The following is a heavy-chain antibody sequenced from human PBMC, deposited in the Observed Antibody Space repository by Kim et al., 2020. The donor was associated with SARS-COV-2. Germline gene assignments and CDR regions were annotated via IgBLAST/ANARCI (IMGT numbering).Heavy chain of an antibody. V-gene: IGHV1-18*01. CDR2: ISAYNGNT. D-gene: IGHD5-12*01. CDR3: ARDHLVRWLQSPGSY. J-gene: IGHJ4*02. Sequence: ASVKVSCKASGYTFTSYGISWVRQAPGQGLEWMGWISAYNGNTNYAQKLQGRVTMTTDTSTSTAYMELRSLRSDDTAVYYCARDHLVRWLQSPGSYWGQGTLVTVSS. CDR1: GYTFTSYG.